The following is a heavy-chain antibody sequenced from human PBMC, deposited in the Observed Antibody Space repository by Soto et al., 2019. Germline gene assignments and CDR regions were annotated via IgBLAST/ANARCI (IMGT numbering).Heavy chain of an antibody. CDR1: GFTFSSYA. CDR2: ISGSGGST. CDR3: AKSPVATIFVFDY. J-gene: IGHJ4*02. V-gene: IGHV3-23*01. Sequence: PGGSLRLSCAASGFTFSSYAINWVRQAPGKGLEWVSAISGSGGSTYYADSVKGRFAISRDKNTLYLQMNSLRAEDTAVYYCAKSPVATIFVFDYWGQGTLVTVSS. D-gene: IGHD5-12*01.